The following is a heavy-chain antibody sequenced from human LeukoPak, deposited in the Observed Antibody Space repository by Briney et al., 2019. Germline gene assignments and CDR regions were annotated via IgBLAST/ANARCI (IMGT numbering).Heavy chain of an antibody. J-gene: IGHJ4*02. CDR3: TRGGELMNF. CDR2: IYYSGST. Sequence: SETLSLTCTVSGGSISSSSYYWGWIRQPPGKGLEWIGSIYYSGSTYYNPSLKSRVTISIDASKNQFSLRLSSVTAADTAVYYCTRGGELMNFWGQGTLVTVSS. D-gene: IGHD1-7*01. V-gene: IGHV4-39*07. CDR1: GGSISSSSYY.